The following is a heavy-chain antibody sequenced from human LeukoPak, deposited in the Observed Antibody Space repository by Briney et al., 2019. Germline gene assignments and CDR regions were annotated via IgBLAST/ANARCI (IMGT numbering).Heavy chain of an antibody. CDR1: GDSVSSNSAA. CDR2: TYYRSKWYN. V-gene: IGHV6-1*01. D-gene: IGHD2-15*01. Sequence: SQTLSLTCAISGDSVSSNSAAWNWIRQSPSGGLEWLGRTYYRSKWYNDYAVSVKSRITINPDTSKNQFSLQLNSVTPEDTAVYYCARQVLYCSGGSCYSIHRSLGYWGQGTLVTVSS. J-gene: IGHJ4*02. CDR3: ARQVLYCSGGSCYSIHRSLGY.